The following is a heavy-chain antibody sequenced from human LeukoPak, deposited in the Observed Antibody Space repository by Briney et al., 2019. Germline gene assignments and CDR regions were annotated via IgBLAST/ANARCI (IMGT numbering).Heavy chain of an antibody. D-gene: IGHD3-22*01. Sequence: PSETLSPTCAVYGGSFSGYYWSWIRQPPGKGLEWIGEINHSGSTNYNPSLKSRVTISVDTSKNQFSLKLSSVTAADTAVYYCARVNYYDSSDGGSGYWGQGTLVTVSS. CDR1: GGSFSGYY. V-gene: IGHV4-34*01. CDR2: INHSGST. J-gene: IGHJ4*02. CDR3: ARVNYYDSSDGGSGY.